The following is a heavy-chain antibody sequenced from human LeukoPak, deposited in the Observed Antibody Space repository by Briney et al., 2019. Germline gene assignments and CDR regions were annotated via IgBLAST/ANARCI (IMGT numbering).Heavy chain of an antibody. V-gene: IGHV3-23*01. CDR3: AKRPSGSYYTQYYFDY. Sequence: PGGSLRLSCAASGFTFSSYAMSWVRQAPGKGLEWVPAISGSGGSTYYADSVKGRFTISRDNSKNTLYLQMNSLRAEDTAVYYCAKRPSGSYYTQYYFDYWGQGTLVTVSS. CDR2: ISGSGGST. D-gene: IGHD3-10*01. CDR1: GFTFSSYA. J-gene: IGHJ4*02.